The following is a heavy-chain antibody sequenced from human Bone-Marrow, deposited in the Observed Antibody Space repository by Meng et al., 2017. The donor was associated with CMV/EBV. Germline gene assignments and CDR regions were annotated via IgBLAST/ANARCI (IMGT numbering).Heavy chain of an antibody. CDR3: AKDRDGYNLSPFDY. CDR2: ISSSSRTK. V-gene: IGHV3-48*01. Sequence: GESLKISCAASGFTFSRFSMNWVRQAPGKGLEWVSYISSSSRTKYYADSVKGRFTISRDNSKNTLYLQMNSLRAEDTAVYYCAKDRDGYNLSPFDYWGQGTLVTVSS. J-gene: IGHJ4*02. D-gene: IGHD5-24*01. CDR1: GFTFSRFS.